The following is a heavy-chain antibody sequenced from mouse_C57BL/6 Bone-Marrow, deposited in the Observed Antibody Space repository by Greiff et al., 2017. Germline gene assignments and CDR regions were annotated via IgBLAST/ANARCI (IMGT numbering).Heavy chain of an antibody. J-gene: IGHJ3*01. Sequence: EVKVVESGGDLVKPGGSLKLSCAASGFTFSSYGMSWVRQTPDKRLEWVATISSGGSYTYYPDSVKGRFTISRDNAKNTLYLQMSSLKSEDTAMYYCARDRGGWFAYWGQGTLVTVSA. CDR3: ARDRGGWFAY. CDR1: GFTFSSYG. CDR2: ISSGGSYT. V-gene: IGHV5-6*01.